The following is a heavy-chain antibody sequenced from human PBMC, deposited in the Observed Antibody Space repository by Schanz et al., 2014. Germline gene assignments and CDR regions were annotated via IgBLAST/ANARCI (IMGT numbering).Heavy chain of an antibody. CDR2: IGTSGGT. CDR3: ARGGFGEVSYFDY. Sequence: EVQLLESGGGLVQPGGSLRLSCAASGFTFSNYVMSWVRQAPGKGLEWVSTIGTSGGTNYAESVKGRFTISRDNSKNTLYLQMNSLRPEDTAVYYCARGGFGEVSYFDYWGQGTRVTVSS. D-gene: IGHD3-10*01. J-gene: IGHJ4*02. CDR1: GFTFSNYV. V-gene: IGHV3-23*01.